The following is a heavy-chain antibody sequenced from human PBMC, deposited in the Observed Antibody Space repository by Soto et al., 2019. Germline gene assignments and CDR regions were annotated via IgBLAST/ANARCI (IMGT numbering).Heavy chain of an antibody. CDR3: ARYYSSGWYHPDYYYYGMDV. V-gene: IGHV1-18*01. J-gene: IGHJ6*02. CDR1: GYTFTSYG. D-gene: IGHD6-19*01. CDR2: ISAYNGNT. Sequence: ASVKVSCKASGYTFTSYGISWVRQAPGQGLEWVGWISAYNGNTNYAQKLQGRVTMTTDTSTSTAYMELRSLRSDDTAVYYCARYYSSGWYHPDYYYYGMDVWGQGTTVTVSS.